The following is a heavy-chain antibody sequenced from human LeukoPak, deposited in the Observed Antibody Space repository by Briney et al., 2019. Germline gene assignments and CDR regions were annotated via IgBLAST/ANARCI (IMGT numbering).Heavy chain of an antibody. CDR3: AKGVYSVFPDSRVLDY. J-gene: IGHJ4*02. CDR2: ISGSGDST. V-gene: IGHV3-23*01. D-gene: IGHD5/OR15-5a*01. CDR1: GFTVSSNY. Sequence: GGSLRLSCAASGFTVSSNYMNWVRQAPGKGLEWVSIISGSGDSTYYANSVKGRFTISRDNSKNTLYLQMSSLSAEDTAVYYCAKGVYSVFPDSRVLDYWGQGTLVTVSS.